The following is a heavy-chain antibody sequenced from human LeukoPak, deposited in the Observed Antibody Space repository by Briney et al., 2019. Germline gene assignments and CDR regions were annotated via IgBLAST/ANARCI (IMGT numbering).Heavy chain of an antibody. J-gene: IGHJ6*02. V-gene: IGHV3-21*01. CDR2: ISSSSSYI. Sequence: PGGSLRLSCAASGFTFSSYSMNWVCQAPGKGLEWVSSISSSSSYIYYADSVKGRFTISRDNAKNSLYLQMNSLRAEDTAVYYCARDAGYDFWSGYYNYYYYYGMDVCGQGTTVTVSS. D-gene: IGHD3-3*01. CDR1: GFTFSSYS. CDR3: ARDAGYDFWSGYYNYYYYYGMDV.